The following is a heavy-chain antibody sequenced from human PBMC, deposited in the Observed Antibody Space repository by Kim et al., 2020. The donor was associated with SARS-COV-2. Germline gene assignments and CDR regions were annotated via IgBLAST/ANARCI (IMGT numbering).Heavy chain of an antibody. CDR2: IWYDGSNK. J-gene: IGHJ6*02. CDR3: ARDGGGHYYGSGSYYMLSYYYYGMDV. D-gene: IGHD3-10*01. Sequence: GGSLRLSCAASGFTFSSYGMHWVRQAPGKGLEWVAVIWYDGSNKYYADSVKGRFTISRDNSKNTLYLQMNSLRAEDTAVYYCARDGGGHYYGSGSYYMLSYYYYGMDVWGQGTTVTVSS. CDR1: GFTFSSYG. V-gene: IGHV3-33*01.